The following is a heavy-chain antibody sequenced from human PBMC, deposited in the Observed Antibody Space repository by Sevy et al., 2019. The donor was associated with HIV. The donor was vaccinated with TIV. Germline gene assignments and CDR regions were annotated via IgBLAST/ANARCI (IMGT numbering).Heavy chain of an antibody. CDR2: IYPGDSDT. CDR3: ARHPDSSSWYFDY. Sequence: GESLKISCKGSGYSFTSYWIGWVRQMPGKGLECMGIIYPGDSDTRYSPSFQGQVTISAAKSISTAYLQWSSLKASDTDTYYCARHPDSSSWYFDYWGQGTLVTVSS. CDR1: GYSFTSYW. V-gene: IGHV5-51*01. D-gene: IGHD6-13*01. J-gene: IGHJ4*02.